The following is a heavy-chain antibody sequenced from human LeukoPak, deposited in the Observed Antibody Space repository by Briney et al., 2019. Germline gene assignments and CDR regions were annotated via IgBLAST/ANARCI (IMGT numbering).Heavy chain of an antibody. CDR2: ITSTSDYI. D-gene: IGHD5-18*01. CDR3: ARGGYNYGLSYSYHFDY. J-gene: IGHJ4*02. CDR1: GFTFSSYS. Sequence: GGSLRLSCAASGFTFSSYSMSWVRQAAGKGLEWVSSITSTSDYIYYADSVKGRFTISRDNARNSLYLQMNSLRPEDTAVYYCARGGYNYGLSYSYHFDYWGQGVLVTVSA. V-gene: IGHV3-21*06.